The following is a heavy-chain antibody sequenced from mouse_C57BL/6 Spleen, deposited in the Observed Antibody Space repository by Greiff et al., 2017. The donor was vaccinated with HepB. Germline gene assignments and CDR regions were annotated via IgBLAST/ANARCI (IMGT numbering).Heavy chain of an antibody. Sequence: DVQLVESGGGLVKPGGSLKLSCAASGFTFSSYAMSWVRQTPEKRLEWVATISDGGSYTYYPDNVKGRFTISRDNAKNNLYLQMSHLKSEDTAMYYCARDRGSNLGAMDYWGQGTSVTVSS. CDR2: ISDGGSYT. V-gene: IGHV5-4*01. CDR3: ARDRGSNLGAMDY. D-gene: IGHD2-5*01. J-gene: IGHJ4*01. CDR1: GFTFSSYA.